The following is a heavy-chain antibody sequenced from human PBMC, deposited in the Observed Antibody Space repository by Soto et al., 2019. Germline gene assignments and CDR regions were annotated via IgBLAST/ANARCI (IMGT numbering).Heavy chain of an antibody. V-gene: IGHV1-69*02. D-gene: IGHD3-10*01. Sequence: QVQLVQSGAEVKKPGSSVRVSCKASGDTFTFYSLHWVRQAPGLGLEWMGRINPILSMSNYAQRFQGRVTMSADKSTSTAYMELSSLRSEDTAMYYCASSYGSGYRAFDSWGQGALVTVSS. CDR3: ASSYGSGYRAFDS. CDR2: INPILSMS. CDR1: GDTFTFYS. J-gene: IGHJ4*02.